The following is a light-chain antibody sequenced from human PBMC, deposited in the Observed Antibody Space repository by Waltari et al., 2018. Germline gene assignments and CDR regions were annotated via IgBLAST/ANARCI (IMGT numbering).Light chain of an antibody. CDR2: AAS. Sequence: DIHMTQSPSSLSTSVGDRVTITCRASQSISSYLNWYQQKPGKAPKLLIYAASSLQSGVPSRFSCSGSGRTFTLIISSLQPEDFATYYCKQSYSHTRTFGQGTKLEIK. V-gene: IGKV1-39*01. CDR3: KQSYSHTRT. CDR1: QSISSY. J-gene: IGKJ1*01.